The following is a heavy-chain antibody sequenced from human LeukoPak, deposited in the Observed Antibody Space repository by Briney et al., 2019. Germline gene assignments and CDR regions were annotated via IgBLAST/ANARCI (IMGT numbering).Heavy chain of an antibody. CDR3: SRAVFDSRIGL. Sequence: ASVKVSCKASGYTFTAYYMHWVRRAPGQGLEWMGWINPNSGGTNYAQKFQGRVTMTRDTSISTACMELSRLRSDDTAVYYWSRAVFDSRIGLGGWGTLVIVSS. CDR1: GYTFTAYY. CDR2: INPNSGGT. V-gene: IGHV1-2*02. D-gene: IGHD2-15*01. J-gene: IGHJ4*02.